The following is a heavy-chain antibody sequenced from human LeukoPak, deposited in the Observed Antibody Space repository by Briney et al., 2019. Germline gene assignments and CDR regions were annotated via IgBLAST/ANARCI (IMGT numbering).Heavy chain of an antibody. CDR1: GFTFSDYY. CDR3: ARHYHGSGTLAFH. V-gene: IGHV4-59*08. J-gene: IGHJ4*02. CDR2: IYYSGST. D-gene: IGHD3-10*01. Sequence: GSLRLSCTASGFTFSDYYWSWIRQPPGKGLEWIGYIYYSGSTNYNPSLKSRVTISVDTSKNQFSLKLSSVTAADTAVYYCARHYHGSGTLAFHWGQGTLVTVSS.